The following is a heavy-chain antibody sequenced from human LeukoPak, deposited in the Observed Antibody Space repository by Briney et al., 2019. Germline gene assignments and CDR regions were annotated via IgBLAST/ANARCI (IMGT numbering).Heavy chain of an antibody. CDR2: IYYSGST. J-gene: IGHJ4*02. V-gene: IGHV4-59*08. CDR1: GGAMSPYH. CDR3: ARAVSGRFDY. D-gene: IGHD6-19*01. Sequence: SETLSLTCTVSGGAMSPYHWGWIRQPPGKGLEWTGYIYYSGSTNYNPSLNSRVTISVDTSKNQFSLRLSSVTAADTAIYYCARAVSGRFDYWGQGTLVTVSS.